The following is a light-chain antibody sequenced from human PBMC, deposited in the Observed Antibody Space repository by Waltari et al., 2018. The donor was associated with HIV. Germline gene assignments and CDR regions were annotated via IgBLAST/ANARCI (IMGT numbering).Light chain of an antibody. J-gene: IGKJ5*01. Sequence: DIQMSQATSSLSASVGDRVTITCRASRDISNDLAWYQQKSGEVPKLLIYGASTLRSGVSSRFRGSGSGTEFPLTINGLQPEDVASYYCQNYDSAPVAFGQGTRLEI. CDR2: GAS. V-gene: IGKV1-27*01. CDR1: RDISND. CDR3: QNYDSAPVA.